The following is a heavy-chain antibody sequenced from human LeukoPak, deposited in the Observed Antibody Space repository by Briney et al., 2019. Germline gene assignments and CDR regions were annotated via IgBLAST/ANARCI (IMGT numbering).Heavy chain of an antibody. J-gene: IGHJ5*02. V-gene: IGHV3-21*01. CDR1: GFSFSSFV. Sequence: PGGSLRLSCAASGFSFSSFVMNWVRQAPGKGLDWVSSISSTSTYIYYANSVKGRFTISRDNAKRTLYLQMNSLRAEDTAVYYCARDILAMNWFDPWGQGTLVTVSS. CDR2: ISSTSTYI. CDR3: ARDILAMNWFDP.